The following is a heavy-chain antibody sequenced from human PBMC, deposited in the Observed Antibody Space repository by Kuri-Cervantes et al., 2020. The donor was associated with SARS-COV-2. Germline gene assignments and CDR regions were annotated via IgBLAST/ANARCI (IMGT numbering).Heavy chain of an antibody. CDR1: GFTFSSYA. CDR3: ARGPAADEWVTIFGVAPSGAFDI. V-gene: IGHV3-30*02. D-gene: IGHD3-3*01. CDR2: IRYDGSNK. J-gene: IGHJ3*02. Sequence: GESLKISCAASGFTFSSYAMSWVRQAPGKGLEWVAFIRYDGSNKYYADSVKGRFTISRDNSKNTLYLQMNSLRAEDTAVYYCARGPAADEWVTIFGVAPSGAFDIWGQGTMVTVSS.